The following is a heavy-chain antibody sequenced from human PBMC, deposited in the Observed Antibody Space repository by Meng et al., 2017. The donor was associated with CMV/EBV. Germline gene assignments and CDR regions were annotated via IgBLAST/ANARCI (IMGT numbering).Heavy chain of an antibody. CDR1: GYTFTSYD. D-gene: IGHD3-10*01. CDR3: ARKGFYYGSGGSQYYYYYGMDV. CDR2: IIPILGIA. Sequence: SVKVSCKASGYTFTSYDISWVRQAPGQGLEWMGGIIPILGIANYAQKFQGRVTITADKSTSTAYMELSSLRSEDTAVYYCARKGFYYGSGGSQYYYYYGMDVWGQGTTVTVSS. J-gene: IGHJ6*02. V-gene: IGHV1-69*10.